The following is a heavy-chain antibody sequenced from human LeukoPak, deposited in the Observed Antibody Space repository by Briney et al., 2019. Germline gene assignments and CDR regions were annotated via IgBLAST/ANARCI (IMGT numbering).Heavy chain of an antibody. V-gene: IGHV3-74*03. CDR1: GFTFSFYW. CDR2: ISNDGRST. Sequence: PGGSLRLSCATSGFTFSFYWMHWVRQAPGKGQVWVSRISNDGRSTTYAGSVKGRFTISRDNAKNTLYLQMNSLSAEDTAVYYCARDNEFCTGGICRLDYWGQGAPVTVSS. CDR3: ARDNEFCTGGICRLDY. D-gene: IGHD2-8*02. J-gene: IGHJ4*02.